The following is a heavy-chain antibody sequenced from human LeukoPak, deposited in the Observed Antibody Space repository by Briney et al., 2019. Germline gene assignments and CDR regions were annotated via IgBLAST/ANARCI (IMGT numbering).Heavy chain of an antibody. CDR2: INHSGST. CDR1: GGPFRGYY. Sequence: WDTVSLPCGVWGGPFRGYYSRWIRQPPGKAREGVGEINHSGSTNYNPSLKSRVTIAVDTSKNQISLKLSSVTAADTAVYYCARGHYDYGDYGRWFDPWGQGTLVTVSS. J-gene: IGHJ5*02. D-gene: IGHD4-17*01. V-gene: IGHV4-34*01. CDR3: ARGHYDYGDYGRWFDP.